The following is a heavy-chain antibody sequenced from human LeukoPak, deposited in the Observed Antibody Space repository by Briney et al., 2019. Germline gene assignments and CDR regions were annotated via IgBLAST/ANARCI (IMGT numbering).Heavy chain of an antibody. CDR3: ASGGRVLYLD. Sequence: SVKVSCKTSGYTFTSYGISWVRQAPGQGLEWMGGIIPIFGTANYAQKFQGRVTITADESTSTAYMELSSLRSEDTAVYYCASGGRVLYLDWGQGTLVTVSS. J-gene: IGHJ4*02. CDR2: IIPIFGTA. D-gene: IGHD2-15*01. CDR1: GYTFTSYG. V-gene: IGHV1-69*13.